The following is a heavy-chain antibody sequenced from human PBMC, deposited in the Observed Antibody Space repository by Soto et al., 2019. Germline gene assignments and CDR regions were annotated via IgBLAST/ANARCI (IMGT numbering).Heavy chain of an antibody. J-gene: IGHJ5*02. D-gene: IGHD5-12*01. CDR2: INAGNGNT. V-gene: IGHV1-3*01. CDR3: ARARLDGNGYTWSWFDP. Sequence: QVQLVQSEAEVKEPGASVKVSCKASGYTFTDYALQWVRQAPGQSLEWMGWINAGNGNTKYSQKCLGRVTFTRDTSASTAYMEMSSLTYEDTAVFYCARARLDGNGYTWSWFDPWGQGVLVTVSS. CDR1: GYTFTDYA.